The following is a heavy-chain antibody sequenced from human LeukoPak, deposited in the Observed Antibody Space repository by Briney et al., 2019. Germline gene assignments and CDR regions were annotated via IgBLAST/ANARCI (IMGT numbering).Heavy chain of an antibody. V-gene: IGHV3-49*03. CDR3: TRESSPYCSGGSCSAGGYYYYYYTDV. Sequence: GGSLRLSCTASGFTFGDYAMSWFRQAPGKGLEWVGFIRSKAYGGTTEYAASVKGRFTISRDDSKSIAYLQMNSLKTEDTAVYYCTRESSPYCSGGSCSAGGYYYYYYTDVWGKGTTVTVSS. J-gene: IGHJ6*03. CDR2: IRSKAYGGTT. D-gene: IGHD2-15*01. CDR1: GFTFGDYA.